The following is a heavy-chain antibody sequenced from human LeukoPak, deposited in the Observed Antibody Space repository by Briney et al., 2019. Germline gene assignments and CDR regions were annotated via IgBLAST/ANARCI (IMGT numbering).Heavy chain of an antibody. V-gene: IGHV4-59*01. J-gene: IGHJ4*02. CDR3: ARVQAYGGKGYFDY. CDR2: IYYSGST. Sequence: SETLSLTCTVSGASITTYYWTWIRQPPGKGLEWIGYIYYSGSTNYNPSLKSRVTISVDTSKNQFSPKLSSVTAADTAVYYCARVQAYGGKGYFDYWGQGTLVTVSS. D-gene: IGHD4-23*01. CDR1: GASITTYY.